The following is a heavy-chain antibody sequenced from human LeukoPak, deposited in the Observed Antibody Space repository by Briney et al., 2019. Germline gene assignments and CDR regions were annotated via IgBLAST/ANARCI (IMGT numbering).Heavy chain of an antibody. CDR2: IYYSGST. D-gene: IGHD3-3*01. CDR3: ARTHYDFWSGPVNAFDI. Sequence: PSETLSLTCTVSGGSISGYYWSWIRQPPGKGLEWIGYIYYSGSTNYNPSLKSRVTISVDTSKNQFSLKLSSVTAADTAVYYCARTHYDFWSGPVNAFDIWGQGTMVTVSS. CDR1: GGSISGYY. J-gene: IGHJ3*02. V-gene: IGHV4-59*01.